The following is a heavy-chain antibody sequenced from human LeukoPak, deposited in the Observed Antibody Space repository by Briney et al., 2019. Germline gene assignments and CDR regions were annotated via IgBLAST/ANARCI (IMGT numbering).Heavy chain of an antibody. J-gene: IGHJ4*02. CDR1: TLTFSDYA. D-gene: IGHD6-19*01. V-gene: IGHV3-23*01. Sequence: PGGSLRLSCLASTLTFSDYAMSWVRQAPGKGLEWVSAISGGSSGIYYADSVKGRFTISRDNSENTLYLQMNSLTAEDTAVYYCAKGGSGQPIPYWGQGTLVTVSS. CDR3: AKGGSGQPIPY. CDR2: ISGGSSGI.